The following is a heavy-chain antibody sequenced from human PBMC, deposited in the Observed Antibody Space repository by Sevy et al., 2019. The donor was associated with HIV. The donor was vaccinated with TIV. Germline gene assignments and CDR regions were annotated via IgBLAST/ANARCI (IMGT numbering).Heavy chain of an antibody. Sequence: VGSLRLSCVASGFRFSAFGMAWVRQAAGEGLEWVSGINGGGGSTYYRNSVKGRFTVSRDNSKNTVYLQMNSLRADETAVYYCAKAPYYDFWSHNYNNWFDPWGQGTLVTVSS. J-gene: IGHJ5*02. CDR1: GFRFSAFG. V-gene: IGHV3-23*01. D-gene: IGHD3-3*01. CDR3: AKAPYYDFWSHNYNNWFDP. CDR2: INGGGGST.